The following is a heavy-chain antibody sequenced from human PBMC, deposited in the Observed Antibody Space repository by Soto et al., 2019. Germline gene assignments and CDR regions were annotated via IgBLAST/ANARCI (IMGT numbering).Heavy chain of an antibody. CDR2: IYHSGST. J-gene: IGHJ3*02. CDR1: GGSISSGGYS. D-gene: IGHD2-21*02. Sequence: SETLSLTCAVSGGSISSGGYSWSWIRQPPGKGLEWIGYIYHSGSTYYNPSLKSRVTISVDRSKNQFSLKLSSVTAADTAVYYCASLLAYCGGDCPDAFDIWGQGTMVTVSS. V-gene: IGHV4-30-2*01. CDR3: ASLLAYCGGDCPDAFDI.